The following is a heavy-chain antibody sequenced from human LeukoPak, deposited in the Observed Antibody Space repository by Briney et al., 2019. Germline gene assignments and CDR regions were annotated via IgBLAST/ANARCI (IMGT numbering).Heavy chain of an antibody. D-gene: IGHD1-1*01. Sequence: ASVKVSCKASGYTFTGNYIHWVRQAPGQGLEWLGRINTLSGGTNYAQQFQGRVTMTRDTSISTAYMELSSLRSDATAMYYCARDSVDNGFDIWGQGTMVTVSS. CDR3: ARDSVDNGFDI. CDR2: INTLSGGT. CDR1: GYTFTGNY. J-gene: IGHJ3*02. V-gene: IGHV1-2*02.